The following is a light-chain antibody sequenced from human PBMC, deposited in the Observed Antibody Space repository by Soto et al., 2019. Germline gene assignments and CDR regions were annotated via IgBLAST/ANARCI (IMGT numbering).Light chain of an antibody. CDR2: GAS. CDR1: QSVNSSY. V-gene: IGKV3-20*01. J-gene: IGKJ1*01. Sequence: EIVLTQSPGTLSLSPGERATLSCRASQSVNSSYLAWYQQKPGQAPRLLIYGASSRATGIPDRFNGSGSGTVFTLTISRLEPEDFAVYYCQQYGSSPQTFGQGTKVDIK. CDR3: QQYGSSPQT.